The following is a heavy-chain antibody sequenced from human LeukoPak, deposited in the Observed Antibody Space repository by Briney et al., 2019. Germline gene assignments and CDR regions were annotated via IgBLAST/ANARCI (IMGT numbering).Heavy chain of an antibody. V-gene: IGHV3-66*04. D-gene: IGHD1-14*01. CDR1: GFTFSHYS. CDR3: ARRRTSYYYYGMDV. J-gene: IGHJ6*02. CDR2: IYSGGST. Sequence: GGSLRLSCAASGFTFSHYSMNWVRQAPGKGLEWVSVIYSGGSTYYADSVKGRFTISRDNSKNTLYLQMNSLRAEDTAVYYCARRRTSYYYYGMDVWGQGTTVTVSS.